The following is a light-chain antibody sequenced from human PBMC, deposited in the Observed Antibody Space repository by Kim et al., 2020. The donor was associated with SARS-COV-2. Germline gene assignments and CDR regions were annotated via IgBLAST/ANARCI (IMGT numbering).Light chain of an antibody. CDR2: DVN. CDR3: SSYTSSSTFV. Sequence: GQSITISCTGTSSDVGGFNYVSWYQQHPGKAPKLMIYDVNKRPSGVSNRFSGSKSGNTASLTISGLQAEDEADYSCSSYTSSSTFVFGTGTKVTVL. V-gene: IGLV2-14*04. J-gene: IGLJ1*01. CDR1: SSDVGGFNY.